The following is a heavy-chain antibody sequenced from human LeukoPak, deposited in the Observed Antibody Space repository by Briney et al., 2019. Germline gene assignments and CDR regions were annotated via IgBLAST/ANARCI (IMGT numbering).Heavy chain of an antibody. CDR2: IYPGDSNI. V-gene: IGHV5-51*01. Sequence: GESLKISFKGSGHKFTPYWIGWVRQMPGKGLEWMGIIYPGDSNIKYSPSFEGQVTISADKSISTAYLQWSSLKASDTAMYYCAGTGPGYDMTGFDYWGQGTLVTVSS. CDR1: GHKFTPYW. J-gene: IGHJ4*02. D-gene: IGHD3-9*01. CDR3: AGTGPGYDMTGFDY.